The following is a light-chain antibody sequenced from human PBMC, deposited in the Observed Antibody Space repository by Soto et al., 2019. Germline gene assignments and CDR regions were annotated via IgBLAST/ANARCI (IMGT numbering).Light chain of an antibody. CDR3: QQYNSYWT. J-gene: IGKJ1*01. V-gene: IGKV1-5*01. CDR1: QSISYW. CDR2: AAS. Sequence: DIQMTQSPSTLSASVGDRVTITCRASQSISYWLAWYQQKPGKAPKLLIYAASTLQSGVPSRFSGSGSVTEFTLTISSLQPDDFATYYCQQYNSYWTFGQGTKVEIK.